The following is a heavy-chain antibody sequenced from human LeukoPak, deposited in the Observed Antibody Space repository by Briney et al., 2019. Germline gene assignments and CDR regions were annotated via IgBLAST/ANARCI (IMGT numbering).Heavy chain of an antibody. CDR3: AKDPRYGANA. Sequence: GGSLRLSCAASGFTVSSNYMSWVRQAPGKGLEWVSVISGSGDNTYYADSVKGRFTISRDNSKNTLYLQMNSLIAEDTAVYSCAKDPRYGANAWGQGTLVTVSS. CDR1: GFTVSSNY. CDR2: ISGSGDNT. J-gene: IGHJ5*02. D-gene: IGHD4-23*01. V-gene: IGHV3-23*01.